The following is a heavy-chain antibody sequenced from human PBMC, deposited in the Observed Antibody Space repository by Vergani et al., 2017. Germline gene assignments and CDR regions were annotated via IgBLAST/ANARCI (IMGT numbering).Heavy chain of an antibody. Sequence: QVQLVESGGGVVQPGRSLRLSCAASGFTFSSYGMHWVRQAPGKGLEWVAVIWYDGSNKYYADSVKGRFTISRDNSKNTLYLQMNSLRAEDTAVYYCAKVRAVAPGPRERPAYTTPGGGSSGQGTLVTVSS. CDR2: IWYDGSNK. J-gene: IGHJ5*02. V-gene: IGHV3-33*06. D-gene: IGHD3-16*01. CDR3: AKVRAVAPGPRERPAYTTPGGGS. CDR1: GFTFSSYG.